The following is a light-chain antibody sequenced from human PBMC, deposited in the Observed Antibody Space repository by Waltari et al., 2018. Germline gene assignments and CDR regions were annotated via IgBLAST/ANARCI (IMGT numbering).Light chain of an antibody. V-gene: IGKV4-1*01. CDR2: WAA. Sequence: DLVMTQSPDSLAVSLGESATIHCKSSQTVLYSSDNTNYLACYQQKPGQPPKLLIYWAATRSSGVPARFSGRGSGTDFPLPIRSLQAEDVAVYSSQQYYRTPWTFGQGTKVEIK. CDR3: QQYYRTPWT. J-gene: IGKJ1*01. CDR1: QTVLYSSDNTNY.